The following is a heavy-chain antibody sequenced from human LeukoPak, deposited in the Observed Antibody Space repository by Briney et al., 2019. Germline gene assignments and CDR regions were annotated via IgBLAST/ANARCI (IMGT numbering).Heavy chain of an antibody. CDR3: AREPIHYYDSSGYFDY. CDR1: GFTFSSYG. J-gene: IGHJ4*02. Sequence: GGSLRLSCAASGFTFSSYGMHWVRQAPGKGLEWVAVIWYDGSNKYYADSVKGRFTISRDNSKNTLYLQMNSLRAEDTAVYYCAREPIHYYDSSGYFDYWGQGTLVTDSS. D-gene: IGHD3-22*01. V-gene: IGHV3-33*01. CDR2: IWYDGSNK.